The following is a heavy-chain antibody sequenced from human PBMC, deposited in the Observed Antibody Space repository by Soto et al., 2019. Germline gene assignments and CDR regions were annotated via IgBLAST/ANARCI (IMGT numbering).Heavy chain of an antibody. CDR3: AIYSSGWYPLDY. CDR1: GFTFSSYG. J-gene: IGHJ4*02. CDR2: ISHDGSNK. D-gene: IGHD6-19*01. V-gene: IGHV3-30*03. Sequence: PGGSLRLSCAASGFTFSSYGMHWVRQAPGKGLEWVAVISHDGSNKYYADSVKGRFTISRDNSKNTLYLQMNSLRAEDTAVYYCAIYSSGWYPLDYWGQGTLVTVSS.